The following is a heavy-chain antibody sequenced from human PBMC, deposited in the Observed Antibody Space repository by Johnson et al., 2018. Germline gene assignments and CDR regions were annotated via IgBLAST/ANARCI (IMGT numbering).Heavy chain of an antibody. CDR1: GGTFSSYA. CDR3: ARDRGGHNYGDYYYYAMDV. J-gene: IGHJ6*02. CDR2: IIPIFGPA. D-gene: IGHD5-18*01. V-gene: IGHV1-69*01. Sequence: QVQLVESGSEVKKXGSSVTVSCKASGGTFSSYATSWVRLAPGQGLEWMGGIIPIFGPAHYAQKFQGRVTIPADESPSTTYMELTSLRSEDTAVYYCARDRGGHNYGDYYYYAMDVWGQGTTVIVSS.